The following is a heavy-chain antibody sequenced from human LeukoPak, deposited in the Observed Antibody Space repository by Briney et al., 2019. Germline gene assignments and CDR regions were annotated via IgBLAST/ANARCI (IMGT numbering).Heavy chain of an antibody. J-gene: IGHJ6*02. V-gene: IGHV4-4*07. CDR2: IYTSGNT. CDR1: GGSISSYY. Sequence: SETLSLTCTVSGGSISSYYWSWIRQPAGKGLEWIGRIYTSGNTNYNPSLKSRVTMSVDTSKNQFSLRLSSVTAADTAVYYCARHGILWFGELSQTYGMDVWGQGTTVTVSS. D-gene: IGHD3-10*01. CDR3: ARHGILWFGELSQTYGMDV.